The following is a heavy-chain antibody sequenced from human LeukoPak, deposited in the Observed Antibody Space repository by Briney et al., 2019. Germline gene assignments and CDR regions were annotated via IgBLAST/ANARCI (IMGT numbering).Heavy chain of an antibody. CDR1: GYKFLSHG. Sequence: ASVRVSCKTSGYKFLSHGISWVRQAPGQGLERLGWIHADNGDTRFAQKFQGRFAMTTDTSTSTAHMELRSLRSDDTAVYYCARDWPTVIADFWGQGTLVTVSS. V-gene: IGHV1-18*04. J-gene: IGHJ1*01. CDR3: ARDWPTVIADF. CDR2: IHADNGDT. D-gene: IGHD4-11*01.